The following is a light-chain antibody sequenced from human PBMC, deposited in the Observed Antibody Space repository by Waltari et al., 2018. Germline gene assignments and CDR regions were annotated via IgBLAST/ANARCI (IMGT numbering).Light chain of an antibody. CDR2: KAS. Sequence: DIQMTQSPSTLSASGGDRVTITCRSSQTISNWLAWYQPKPGKAPKLLIYKASTLQSGVPSRFSGSGSGTEFTLTISSLQPDDCATYYCQHYNSFYLTFGGGTKVEIK. CDR3: QHYNSFYLT. J-gene: IGKJ4*01. V-gene: IGKV1-5*03. CDR1: QTISNW.